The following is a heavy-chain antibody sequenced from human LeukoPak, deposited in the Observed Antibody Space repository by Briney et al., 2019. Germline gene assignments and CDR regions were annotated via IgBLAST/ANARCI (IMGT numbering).Heavy chain of an antibody. CDR3: ARAQPSGYCSSTSCHGWFDP. J-gene: IGHJ5*02. Sequence: GGSLRLSCAASGFTFSSYWMHWVRQAPGKGLVWVSRTNGDGSSTSYADSVKGRFTISRDNAKNTLYLQMNGLRAEDTAVYYCARAQPSGYCSSTSCHGWFDPWGQGTLVTVSS. CDR1: GFTFSSYW. CDR2: TNGDGSST. V-gene: IGHV3-74*01. D-gene: IGHD2-2*01.